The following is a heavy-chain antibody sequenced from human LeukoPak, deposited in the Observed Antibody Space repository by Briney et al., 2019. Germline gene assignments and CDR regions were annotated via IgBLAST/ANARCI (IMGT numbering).Heavy chain of an antibody. V-gene: IGHV1-2*02. J-gene: IGHJ6*01. CDR3: ASGIMITFGGVIASTGDYYYYYGMDV. Sequence: ASVKVSCKASGYTFTGYYMHWVRQAPGPGLEWMGCINPNSGGTNYAQKFQGRVTMTMDTSISTAYMELSRLRSDGTGVYYCASGIMITFGGVIASTGDYYYYYGMDVWGQGTTVTVSS. CDR1: GYTFTGYY. CDR2: INPNSGGT. D-gene: IGHD3-16*02.